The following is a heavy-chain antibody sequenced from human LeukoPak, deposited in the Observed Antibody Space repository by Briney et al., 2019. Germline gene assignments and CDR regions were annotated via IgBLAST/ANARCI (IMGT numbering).Heavy chain of an antibody. D-gene: IGHD3-10*01. V-gene: IGHV4-4*07. CDR2: IYTSGST. Sequence: SETLSLTCTVSGGSISSYYWSCIRQPAGKGLECIGRIYTSGSTNYNPSLKSRVTMSVDTSKNQFSLKLSSVTAADTAVYYCARANVNYGSGSYDYWGQGTLVTVSS. J-gene: IGHJ4*02. CDR3: ARANVNYGSGSYDY. CDR1: GGSISSYY.